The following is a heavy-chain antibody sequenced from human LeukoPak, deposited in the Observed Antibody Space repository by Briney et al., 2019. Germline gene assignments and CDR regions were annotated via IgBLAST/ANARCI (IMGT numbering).Heavy chain of an antibody. V-gene: IGHV3-7*01. CDR3: VRDGGVSGYDLLDY. Sequence: GGSLRLSCAASGFTFSNYWMSWVRQAPGKGLEWVAHINQDGSEEHYMDSVKARFIISRDNAKNSLSLQMNSLRAEDTAVYYCVRDGGVSGYDLLDYWGQGTLVTVSS. D-gene: IGHD5-12*01. CDR1: GFTFSNYW. J-gene: IGHJ4*02. CDR2: INQDGSEE.